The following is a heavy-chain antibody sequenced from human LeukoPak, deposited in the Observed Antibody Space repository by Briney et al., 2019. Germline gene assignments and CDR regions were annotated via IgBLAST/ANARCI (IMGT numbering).Heavy chain of an antibody. D-gene: IGHD6-13*01. J-gene: IGHJ4*02. Sequence: PSETLSLTCTFSGGSISSSSYYWGWIRQPPGKGLEWIGSIYYSGSTYYNPSLKSRVTISVDTSKNQFSLKLSSVTAADTAVYYCAGEAAAGISRYWGQGTLVTVSS. CDR3: AGEAAAGISRY. CDR1: GGSISSSSYY. CDR2: IYYSGST. V-gene: IGHV4-39*07.